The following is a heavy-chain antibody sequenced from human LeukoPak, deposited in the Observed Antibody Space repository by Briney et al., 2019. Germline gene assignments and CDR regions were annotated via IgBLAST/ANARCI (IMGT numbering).Heavy chain of an antibody. CDR2: INNDGTTT. D-gene: IGHD4-17*01. CDR3: VRESTSLTTFGFDY. CDR1: GFTFSDFW. V-gene: IGHV3-74*01. J-gene: IGHJ4*02. Sequence: PGGSLRLSCASAGFTFSDFWMYWVREAPGKGLVWVSRINNDGTTTNYADSVKGRFTISRDNAKNTLYLQMNSLRVEDTAVYYCVRESTSLTTFGFDYWGRGTLVTVSS.